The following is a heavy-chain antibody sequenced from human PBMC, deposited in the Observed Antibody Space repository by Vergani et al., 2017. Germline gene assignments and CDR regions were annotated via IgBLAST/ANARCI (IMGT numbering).Heavy chain of an antibody. CDR3: ARALYDFWSGYSHFDY. D-gene: IGHD3-3*01. J-gene: IGHJ4*02. Sequence: QVQLVESEGGVVQPGRSLTLSCVASGFTFSSHGMHWVRQAPGKGLEWVAVIWYDGSNKYYGDSVKGRFTISRDNSKNTLYLQMNSLRAEDTAVYYCARALYDFWSGYSHFDYWGQGTLVTVSS. CDR2: IWYDGSNK. CDR1: GFTFSSHG. V-gene: IGHV3-33*01.